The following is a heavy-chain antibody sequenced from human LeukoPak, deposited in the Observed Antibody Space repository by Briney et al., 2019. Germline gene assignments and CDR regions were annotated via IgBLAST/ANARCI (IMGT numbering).Heavy chain of an antibody. D-gene: IGHD3-3*01. Sequence: ASVKVSCKASGGTFSSYAISWVRQAPGQGLEWMGWINPNSGGTNYAQKFQGRVTMTRDTSISTAYMELSRLRSDDTAVYYCATEGTYDFWSGYQRLDNWFDPWGQGTLVTVSS. CDR1: GGTFSSYA. V-gene: IGHV1-2*02. J-gene: IGHJ5*02. CDR3: ATEGTYDFWSGYQRLDNWFDP. CDR2: INPNSGGT.